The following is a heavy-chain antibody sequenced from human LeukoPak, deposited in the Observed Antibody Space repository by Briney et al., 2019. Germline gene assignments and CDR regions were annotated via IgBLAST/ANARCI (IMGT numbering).Heavy chain of an antibody. V-gene: IGHV1-2*02. CDR3: ARVPLTLSPGSDY. CDR2: IHLNSGGT. D-gene: IGHD3-10*02. CDR1: GFSFTDYY. J-gene: IGHJ4*02. Sequence: GASVKVSCKASGFSFTDYYIHWVRQAPGQGLEWMGWIHLNSGGTNYAQNFQGRVTMTGDTSITTTYMELGRLTSDDTAMYYCARVPLTLSPGSDYWGQGTLVTVSS.